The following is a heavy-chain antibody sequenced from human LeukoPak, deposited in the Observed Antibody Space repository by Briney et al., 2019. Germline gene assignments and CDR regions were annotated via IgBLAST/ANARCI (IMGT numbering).Heavy chain of an antibody. CDR1: GFTLSIYS. CDR2: ISSSTNTI. CDR3: TRGPGYDYVWGTYRADY. J-gene: IGHJ4*02. Sequence: GGSLRLSCAASGFTLSIYSINWVRQAPGKGLEWIAYISSSTNTIYYADSVKGRFTVSRDNANNSVYPQMSSLRAEDTAVYYCTRGPGYDYVWGTYRADYWGQGILVTVSS. V-gene: IGHV3-48*01. D-gene: IGHD3-16*02.